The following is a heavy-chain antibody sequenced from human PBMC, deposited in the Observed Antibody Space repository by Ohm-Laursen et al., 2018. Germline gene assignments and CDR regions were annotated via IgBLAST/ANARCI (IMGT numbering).Heavy chain of an antibody. CDR2: IYYSEST. Sequence: SWIRQHPGKGLEWIGYIYYSESTYYNPPLKSLVTISVDTSKNQFSLKLSSVTAADTAVYYCARAPRITIFGVVMHDAFDIWGQGTMVTVSS. CDR3: ARAPRITIFGVVMHDAFDI. J-gene: IGHJ3*02. D-gene: IGHD3-3*01. V-gene: IGHV4-31*01.